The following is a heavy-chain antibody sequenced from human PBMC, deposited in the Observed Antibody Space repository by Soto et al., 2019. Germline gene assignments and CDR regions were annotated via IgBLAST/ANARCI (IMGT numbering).Heavy chain of an antibody. J-gene: IGHJ6*04. Sequence: QVQLQESGPGLVKPSQTLSLTCTVSGGSISSGGYYWSWIRQHPGKGLEWIGYIYYSGSTYSNPPRKSRVIISVDTAKNQFSLKLSSVTAADTAVYYRARGAPVVVVVAAPGGMDVWGEGTTVTVSS. V-gene: IGHV4-31*03. CDR2: IYYSGST. CDR1: GGSISSGGYY. CDR3: ARGAPVVVVVAAPGGMDV. D-gene: IGHD2-15*01.